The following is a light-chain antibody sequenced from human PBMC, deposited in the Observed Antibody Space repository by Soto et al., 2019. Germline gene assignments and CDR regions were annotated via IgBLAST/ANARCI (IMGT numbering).Light chain of an antibody. CDR1: QVISRY. Sequence: QSPTSLSASVLYRFTLTCGAIQVISRYLVWSQQKAGKAPKLLSYAASTLQSGVPSTFSGSGSGTDFTLTITSLQPEEFAVYYCQQYNDWSPQNTSGQGARPE. V-gene: IGKV1-9*01. CDR2: AAS. J-gene: IGKJ5*01. CDR3: QQYNDWSPQNT.